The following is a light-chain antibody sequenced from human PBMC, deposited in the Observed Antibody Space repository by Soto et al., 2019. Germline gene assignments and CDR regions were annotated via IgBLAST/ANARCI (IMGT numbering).Light chain of an antibody. CDR3: AAWDDSLSVLYV. J-gene: IGLJ1*01. Sequence: QAVVTQPPSASGTPGQRVTISCSGSSSNIGSNYVYWYQQLPGTAPKLLIYRNNQRPSGVPDRFSGSKSGTSASLAISGLRSEDEADYYCAAWDDSLSVLYVFGTGTKLTVL. V-gene: IGLV1-47*01. CDR1: SSNIGSNY. CDR2: RNN.